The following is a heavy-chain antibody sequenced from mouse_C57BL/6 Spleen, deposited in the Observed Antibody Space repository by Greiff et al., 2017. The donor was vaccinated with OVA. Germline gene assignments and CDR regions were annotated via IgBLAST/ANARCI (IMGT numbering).Heavy chain of an antibody. CDR1: GYSFTDYN. Sequence: QLQESGPELVKPGASVKISCKASGYSFTDYNMNWVKQSHGKSLEWIGVINPNYGTTSYNQKFKGKATLTVDQSSSTAYMQLNSLTSEDSAVYYCARRRDGSSSYYFDYWGQGTTLTVSS. D-gene: IGHD1-1*01. CDR3: ARRRDGSSSYYFDY. V-gene: IGHV1-39*01. J-gene: IGHJ2*01. CDR2: INPNYGTT.